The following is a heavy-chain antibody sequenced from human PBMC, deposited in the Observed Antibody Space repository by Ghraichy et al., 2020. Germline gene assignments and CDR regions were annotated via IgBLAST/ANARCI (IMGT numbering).Heavy chain of an antibody. CDR1: GFTFSSYA. V-gene: IGHV3-30-3*01. J-gene: IGHJ6*02. CDR3: ARGNTIFGVVIIPYYYYYGMDV. D-gene: IGHD3-3*01. Sequence: GGSLRLSCAASGFTFSSYAMHWVRQAPGKGLEWVAVISYDGSNKYYADSVKGRFTISRDNSKNTLYLQMNSLRAEDTAVYYCARGNTIFGVVIIPYYYYYGMDVWGQGTTVTVSS. CDR2: ISYDGSNK.